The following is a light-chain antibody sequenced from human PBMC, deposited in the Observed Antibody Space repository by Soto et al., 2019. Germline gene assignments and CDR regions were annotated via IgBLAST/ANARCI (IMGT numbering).Light chain of an antibody. CDR2: GAS. CDR3: QQYGSTPPT. J-gene: IGKJ2*01. V-gene: IGKV3-20*01. Sequence: EIVLTQSPGTLSLSPGERATLSCRASQSVTSTYLAWYQQKPGQAPRLLIYGASNRATGIADRFSGSGSGTDFSLTISRLEPEYFAVYICQQYGSTPPTFGQGTKLEIK. CDR1: QSVTSTY.